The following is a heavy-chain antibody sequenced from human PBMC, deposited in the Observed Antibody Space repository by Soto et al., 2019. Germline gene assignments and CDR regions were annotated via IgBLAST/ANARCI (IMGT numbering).Heavy chain of an antibody. CDR3: ARGRLWYDY. Sequence: PSETLSLTCTVSGDSISSYYWSWIRQPPGKGLEWIGYIYYSGSTNYNPSLKSRVTISVDTSKNQFSLKLSSVTAADTAVYYCARGRLWYDYWGQGTLVTVSS. D-gene: IGHD5-18*01. V-gene: IGHV4-59*01. CDR1: GDSISSYY. J-gene: IGHJ4*02. CDR2: IYYSGST.